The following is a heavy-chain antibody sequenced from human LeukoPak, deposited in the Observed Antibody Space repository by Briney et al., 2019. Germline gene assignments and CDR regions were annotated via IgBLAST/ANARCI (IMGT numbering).Heavy chain of an antibody. D-gene: IGHD3-22*01. Sequence: SETLSLTCSVSGGSISSHYWSWIRQPPGKGLEWVGDIYYSGSTNYNPSLKSRVTISVDTSKNQFSLKLSSVTAADTAVYYCARGTDMTPISGYYSFVYWGRGTLVTVSS. J-gene: IGHJ2*01. V-gene: IGHV4-59*11. CDR1: GGSISSHY. CDR3: ARGTDMTPISGYYSFVY. CDR2: IYYSGST.